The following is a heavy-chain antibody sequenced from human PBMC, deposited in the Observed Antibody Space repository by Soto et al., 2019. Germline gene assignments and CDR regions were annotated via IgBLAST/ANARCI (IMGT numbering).Heavy chain of an antibody. CDR3: AKVFSSSWYDY. V-gene: IGHV3-74*01. Sequence: PGGSLRLYSAASGFIFKMYWMHWVRQSPGKGLEWISRIYNDGTYSDYADSVRGRFTISRDNSKDTLYLQMNNLRAEDSGLYYCAKVFSSSWYDYWGQGTLVTVS. CDR1: GFIFKMYW. D-gene: IGHD6-13*01. CDR2: IYNDGTYS. J-gene: IGHJ4*02.